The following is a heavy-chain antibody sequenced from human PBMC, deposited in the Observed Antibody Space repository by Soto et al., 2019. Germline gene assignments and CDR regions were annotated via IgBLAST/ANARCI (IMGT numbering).Heavy chain of an antibody. Sequence: SETLSLTCTVSGGSISSGDYYWSWIRQPPGKGLEWIGYIYYSGSTYYNPSLKSRVTISVDTSKNQFSLKLSSVTAADTAVYYCARVYYYDSSGGNFDYWGQGTLVTVSS. V-gene: IGHV4-30-4*01. D-gene: IGHD3-22*01. CDR1: GGSISSGDYY. CDR3: ARVYYYDSSGGNFDY. J-gene: IGHJ4*02. CDR2: IYYSGST.